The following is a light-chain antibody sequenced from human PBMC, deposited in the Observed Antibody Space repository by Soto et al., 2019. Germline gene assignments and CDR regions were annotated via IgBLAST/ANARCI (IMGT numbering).Light chain of an antibody. CDR3: QQRSNWLLT. J-gene: IGKJ4*01. Sequence: EIVLTQSPATLSLSPGERATLSCRASQSVSSYLAWYQQKPGQAPRLLIYDASNRATGIPARFSGSGSGTDFTLPISSLEPGDFAGYYCQQRSNWLLTFGGGTKVEIK. V-gene: IGKV3-11*01. CDR2: DAS. CDR1: QSVSSY.